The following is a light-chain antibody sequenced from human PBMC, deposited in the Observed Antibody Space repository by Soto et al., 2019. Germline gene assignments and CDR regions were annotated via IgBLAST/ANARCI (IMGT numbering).Light chain of an antibody. CDR2: GAY. Sequence: EIVMTQSPATLSVSTGERATLSFRASQSVSSNLAWYQQKPGQAPRLLIYGAYTSATGIPARFSGSGSGTEFTLTSSSLQPDDFATYYCQQYNSYTKFGQGTKVDIK. J-gene: IGKJ1*01. V-gene: IGKV3-15*01. CDR3: QQYNSYTK. CDR1: QSVSSN.